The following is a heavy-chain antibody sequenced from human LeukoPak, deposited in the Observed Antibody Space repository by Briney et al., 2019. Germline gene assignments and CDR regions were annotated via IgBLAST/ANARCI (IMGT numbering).Heavy chain of an antibody. J-gene: IGHJ4*02. D-gene: IGHD3-9*01. Sequence: ASVKVSCKASGYTFSGYYIHWIRQAPGQGLEWMGWINPNNGDTKYAHTFHGRVTMTRDTSIRTAYMELGGLRYDDTALYYCARDSNYYDSTDYLDHWGQGSQIIVSS. CDR2: INPNNGDT. CDR3: ARDSNYYDSTDYLDH. CDR1: GYTFSGYY. V-gene: IGHV1-2*07.